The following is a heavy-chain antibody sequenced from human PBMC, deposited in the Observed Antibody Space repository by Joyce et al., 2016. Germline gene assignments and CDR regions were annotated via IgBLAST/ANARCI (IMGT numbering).Heavy chain of an antibody. CDR1: GFTFNDYD. J-gene: IGHJ4*02. Sequence: QVRLVESGGAVVQPGRSLRLSCAVSGFTFNDYDFHWVRPAPGKGVEWGAVISNVGTPEYYVDSVRGRFTISRDFSKSTLYLQMNSLRGDDTAVYYCARGRDNNAWHITIWGQGTLVTVSS. D-gene: IGHD5-24*01. CDR3: ARGRDNNAWHITI. V-gene: IGHV3-30*04. CDR2: ISNVGTPE.